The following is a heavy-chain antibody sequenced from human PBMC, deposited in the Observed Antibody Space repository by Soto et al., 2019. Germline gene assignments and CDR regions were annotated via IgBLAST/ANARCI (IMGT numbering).Heavy chain of an antibody. CDR2: ITAGGDGT. CDR1: GITFSNYM. CDR3: APHVYCSGGSCQYDAFAI. Sequence: EVQVLESGGGLVQPGGSLRLSCEASGITFSNYMMTWIRQAPGQGLEWVSTITAGGDGTYYAASVKGRFTMSRETSKNTLYLQMNSMSAEDTAVYYCAPHVYCSGGSCQYDAFAIRGQGTMVTVSS. V-gene: IGHV3-23*01. D-gene: IGHD2-15*01. J-gene: IGHJ3*02.